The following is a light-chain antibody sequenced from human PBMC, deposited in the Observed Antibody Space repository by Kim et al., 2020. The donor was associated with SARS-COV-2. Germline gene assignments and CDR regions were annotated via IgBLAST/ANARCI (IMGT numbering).Light chain of an antibody. CDR3: SSYTSSSTFV. Sequence: LTQPASVSGSPGQSITISCTGTSSDVGGYNYVSWYQQRPGKAPKLMIYDVSKRPSGVSNRFSGSKSGNTASLTISGLQAEDEADYYCSSYTSSSTFVFGTGAKVTVL. CDR1: SSDVGGYNY. CDR2: DVS. J-gene: IGLJ1*01. V-gene: IGLV2-14*01.